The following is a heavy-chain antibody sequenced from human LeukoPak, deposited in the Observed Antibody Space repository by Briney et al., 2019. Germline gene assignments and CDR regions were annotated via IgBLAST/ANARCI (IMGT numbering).Heavy chain of an antibody. CDR3: ARGAAAGTYYYYYGMDV. CDR1: GFTFDDYA. J-gene: IGHJ6*02. D-gene: IGHD6-13*01. V-gene: IGHV3-13*01. Sequence: GGSLRLSCAASGFTFDDYAMHWVRHATRKGLEWVSGISTAGDTYYLGSVKGRFTISRENAKNSLYLQMNILRAGDTAVYYCARGAAAGTYYYYYGMDVWGQGTTVTVSS. CDR2: ISTAGDT.